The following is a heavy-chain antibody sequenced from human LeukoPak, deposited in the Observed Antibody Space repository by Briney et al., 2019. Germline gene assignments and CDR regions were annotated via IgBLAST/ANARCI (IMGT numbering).Heavy chain of an antibody. D-gene: IGHD5-18*01. V-gene: IGHV3-21*01. CDR2: ISSSRYI. CDR3: ARARGYSYGPNFDY. Sequence: GGSLRLSCAASGFTFSSYSMNWVRQAPGKGLEWVSSISSSRYIYYADSVKGRFTISRDNAKNSLYLQMNSLRAEDTAVYYCARARGYSYGPNFDYWGQGTLVTVSS. CDR1: GFTFSSYS. J-gene: IGHJ4*02.